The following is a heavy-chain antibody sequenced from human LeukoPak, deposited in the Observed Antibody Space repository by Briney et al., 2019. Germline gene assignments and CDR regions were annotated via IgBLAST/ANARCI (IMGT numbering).Heavy chain of an antibody. V-gene: IGHV3-66*01. J-gene: IGHJ4*02. Sequence: GGSLRLSCAASGFTVSSSFMNWVRQAPGKGLEWVSTIYNNDNTNYADSLKGRFTISRDSSTNTHYLQMNSLRAEDTAVYFCASASPRLAFDYWGQETLVTVSS. CDR1: GFTVSSSF. CDR3: ASASPRLAFDY. CDR2: IYNNDNT. D-gene: IGHD6-19*01.